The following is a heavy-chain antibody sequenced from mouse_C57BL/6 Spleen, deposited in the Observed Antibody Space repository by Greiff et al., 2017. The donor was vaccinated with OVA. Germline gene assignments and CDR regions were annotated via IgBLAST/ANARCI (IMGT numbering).Heavy chain of an antibody. CDR1: GFSLTSYG. CDR2: IWSGGST. J-gene: IGHJ4*01. Sequence: VQGVESGPGLVQPSQSLSITCTVSGFSLTSYGVHWVRQSPGKGLEWLGVIWSGGSTDYNAAFISRLSISKDNSKSQVFFKMNSLQADDTAIYYCARDLQGDYYAMDYWGQGTSVTVSS. CDR3: ARDLQGDYYAMDY. V-gene: IGHV2-2*01.